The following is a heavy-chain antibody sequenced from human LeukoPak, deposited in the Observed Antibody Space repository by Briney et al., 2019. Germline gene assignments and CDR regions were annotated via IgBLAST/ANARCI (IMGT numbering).Heavy chain of an antibody. CDR2: ISGSGGST. CDR3: AKDGTVEMATIDWMDV. D-gene: IGHD5-24*01. Sequence: PGGSLRLSCAASGFTFSSYAMSCVRQAPGKGLEWVSAISGSGGSTYYADSVKGRFTISRDNSKNTLYLRMNSLRAEDTAVYYCAKDGTVEMATIDWMDVWGKGTTVTVSS. CDR1: GFTFSSYA. J-gene: IGHJ6*04. V-gene: IGHV3-23*01.